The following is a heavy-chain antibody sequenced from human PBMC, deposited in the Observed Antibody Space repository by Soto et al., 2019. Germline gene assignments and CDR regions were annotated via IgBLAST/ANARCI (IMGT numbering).Heavy chain of an antibody. CDR1: GYTFTSYG. D-gene: IGHD5-18*01. CDR2: ISAYNGNT. V-gene: IGHV1-18*01. Sequence: QVQLVQSGAEVKKPGASVKVSCKASGYTFTSYGISWVRQAPGQGLERMGWISAYNGNTNYAQKLQGRVTMTTDTSTSTAYMELRSLRSDDTAVYYCARVKYSPPYYCSYGMDVWGQGTTVTVSS. J-gene: IGHJ6*02. CDR3: ARVKYSPPYYCSYGMDV.